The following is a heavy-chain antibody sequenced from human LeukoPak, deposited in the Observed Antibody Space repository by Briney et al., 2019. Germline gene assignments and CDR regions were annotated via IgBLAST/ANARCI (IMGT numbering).Heavy chain of an antibody. CDR2: ISGANGDS. CDR1: GYTFTAYY. J-gene: IGHJ6*03. D-gene: IGHD6-19*01. V-gene: IGHV1-18*01. Sequence: ASVKVSCKASGYTFTAYYIHWVRQAPGRGLEWMGWISGANGDSHYAQKFQGRVTMTTDTSTSTAYMELRSLISDDTAVYYCARTHSSGWYSVGYYYMDVWGKGTTVAVSS. CDR3: ARTHSSGWYSVGYYYMDV.